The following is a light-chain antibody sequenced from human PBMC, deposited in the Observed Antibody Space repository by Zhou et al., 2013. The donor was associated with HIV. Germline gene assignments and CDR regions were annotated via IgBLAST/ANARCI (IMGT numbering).Light chain of an antibody. V-gene: IGKV3-20*01. CDR1: QTIVTNY. CDR2: GAS. CDR3: QQYGSSLGLT. J-gene: IGKJ4*01. Sequence: DIVLTQSPGSLSLSPGERATLSCRASQTIVTNYLAWYQQKPGQAPRLLIYGASSRATVIPDRFSGSGSGTDFTLTISRLQPEDFAVYYCQQYGSSLGLTFGGGTKVEIK.